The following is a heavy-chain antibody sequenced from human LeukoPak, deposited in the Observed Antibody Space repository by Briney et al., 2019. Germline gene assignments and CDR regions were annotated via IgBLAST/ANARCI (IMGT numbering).Heavy chain of an antibody. D-gene: IGHD4-23*01. Sequence: GKSLRLSCAASGFTFSTYGMHWVRQDPGKGLEWVAVIWYDGSNKYYADSVKGRFTISRDNSKNTLYLQMNSLRAEDTAVYYCARLLFDYGGNSAFDYWGQGTLVTVSS. CDR2: IWYDGSNK. CDR3: ARLLFDYGGNSAFDY. J-gene: IGHJ4*02. V-gene: IGHV3-33*01. CDR1: GFTFSTYG.